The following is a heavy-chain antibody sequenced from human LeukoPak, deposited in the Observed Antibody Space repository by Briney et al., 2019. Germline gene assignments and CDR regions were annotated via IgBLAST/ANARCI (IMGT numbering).Heavy chain of an antibody. J-gene: IGHJ4*02. Sequence: GGSLRLSCAASGFTFTTYAMTWVRQAPGKGPEWVSSISGSGGRTYYADSLKGRFTISRDNSKNTGYLQMNSLRPADTAVYSCAIGPPYGGYSDWGQGTLVTVSS. D-gene: IGHD5-12*01. CDR2: ISGSGGRT. CDR1: GFTFTTYA. CDR3: AIGPPYGGYSD. V-gene: IGHV3-23*01.